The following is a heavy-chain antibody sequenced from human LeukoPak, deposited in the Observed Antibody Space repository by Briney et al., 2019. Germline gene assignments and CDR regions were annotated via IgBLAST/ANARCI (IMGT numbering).Heavy chain of an antibody. CDR1: GFTSSNAW. J-gene: IGHJ4*02. D-gene: IGHD2-8*02. CDR2: IKSKTDGGTT. V-gene: IGHV3-15*01. CDR3: TTAVRVTGFDY. Sequence: GGSLRLSCAASGFTSSNAWISWVRQAPGKGLEWVGRIKSKTDGGTTDYAAPVKGRFTISRDDSKNTLYLQMNSLKTEDTAVYYCTTAVRVTGFDYWGQGTLVTVSS.